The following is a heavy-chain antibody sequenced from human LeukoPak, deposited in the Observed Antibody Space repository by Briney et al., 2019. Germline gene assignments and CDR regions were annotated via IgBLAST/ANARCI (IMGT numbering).Heavy chain of an antibody. CDR3: ARRYCSGGRCYYVDY. J-gene: IGHJ4*02. D-gene: IGHD2-15*01. V-gene: IGHV5-51*01. CDR1: GYSFTSHW. CDR2: IYPGDSDT. Sequence: PGESLKISCKGSGYSFTSHWIGWVRQMPGKGLEWMGIIYPGDSDTRYSPSFQGQVTISADKSISTAYLQWSSLKASDTAMYYCARRYCSGGRCYYVDYWGQGTLVSVSS.